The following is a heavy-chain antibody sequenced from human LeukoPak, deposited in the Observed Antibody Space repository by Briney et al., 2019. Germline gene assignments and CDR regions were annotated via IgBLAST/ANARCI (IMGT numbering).Heavy chain of an antibody. V-gene: IGHV3-11*04. CDR2: LSGSGGII. J-gene: IGHJ5*02. D-gene: IGHD3-10*01. CDR3: VRRYYTSGSYSPFDP. CDR1: GFTFSDYY. Sequence: GGSLRLSCAASGFTFSDYYMSWIRQAPGKGLEWVSYLSGSGGIIYYADSVKGRFTISRDNAKNSLYLQMTSLRAEDTAVYYCVRRYYTSGSYSPFDPWGQGTLVTVSS.